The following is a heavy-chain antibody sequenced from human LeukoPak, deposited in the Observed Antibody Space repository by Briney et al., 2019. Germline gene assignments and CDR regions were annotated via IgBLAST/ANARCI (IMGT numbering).Heavy chain of an antibody. CDR2: IKSRTDGGTT. J-gene: IGHJ4*02. D-gene: IGHD5-18*01. CDR1: GFTFSNAW. Sequence: GGSLRLSCAASGFTFSNAWMSWVRQAPGKGLEWVGRIKSRTDGGTTDYAAPVKGRFTISRDESKNTLYPQMNSLKTEDTAVYYCATEGYSYGYSFDYWGQGTLVTVSS. CDR3: ATEGYSYGYSFDY. V-gene: IGHV3-15*01.